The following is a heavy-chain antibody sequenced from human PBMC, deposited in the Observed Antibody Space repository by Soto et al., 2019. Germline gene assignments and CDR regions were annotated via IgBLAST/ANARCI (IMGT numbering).Heavy chain of an antibody. CDR3: AKEGYSSSWTDDAFDI. CDR2: ISGSGGST. V-gene: IGHV3-23*01. Sequence: GGSLRLSCAASGFTFSSYAMSWVRQAPGKGLEWVSAISGSGGSTYYADSGKGRFTISRDNSKNTLYLQMNSLGAEDTAVYYCAKEGYSSSWTDDAFDIWGQGTMVTVSS. D-gene: IGHD6-13*01. CDR1: GFTFSSYA. J-gene: IGHJ3*02.